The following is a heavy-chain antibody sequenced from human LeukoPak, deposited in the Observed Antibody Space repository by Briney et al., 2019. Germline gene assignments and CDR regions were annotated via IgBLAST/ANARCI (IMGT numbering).Heavy chain of an antibody. D-gene: IGHD3-3*01. CDR2: IIPIFGTA. J-gene: IGHJ5*02. CDR3: ARAEKYYDFWSGYYSNWFDP. CDR1: GGTFSSYA. V-gene: IGHV1-69*05. Sequence: ASVKVSCKASGGTFSSYAISWVRQAPGQGLEWMGRIIPIFGTANYAQKFQGRVTITTDESTSTAYMELSSLRSEDTAVYYCARAEKYYDFWSGYYSNWFDPWGQGTLVTVSS.